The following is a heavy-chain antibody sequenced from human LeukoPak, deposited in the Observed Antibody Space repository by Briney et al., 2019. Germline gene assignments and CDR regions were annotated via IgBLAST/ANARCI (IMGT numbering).Heavy chain of an antibody. J-gene: IGHJ4*02. D-gene: IGHD1-26*01. CDR2: ILSSGAYT. CDR1: GFIFKTYT. Sequence: GGSLRLSCAASGFIFKTYTMNWVRQAPGKGLEWVSSILSSGAYTYYADSLKGRFTISRDNAKNSLYLQMNSLRAEDTAVYYCAKVLSLHFDYWGQGTLVTVSS. V-gene: IGHV3-21*04. CDR3: AKVLSLHFDY.